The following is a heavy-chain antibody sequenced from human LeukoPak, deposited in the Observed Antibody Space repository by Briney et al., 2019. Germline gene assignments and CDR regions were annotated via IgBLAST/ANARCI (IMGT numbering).Heavy chain of an antibody. Sequence: ASVKVSCKASGYTFTSYYMHWVRQAPGQGLEWIGIINPSGGSTSYAQKFQGRVTMTRDTSTSTVYMELSSLRSEDTAVYYCAREWPHHIAANAFDIWGQGTMVTVSS. J-gene: IGHJ3*02. CDR2: INPSGGST. D-gene: IGHD6-6*01. V-gene: IGHV1-46*01. CDR3: AREWPHHIAANAFDI. CDR1: GYTFTSYY.